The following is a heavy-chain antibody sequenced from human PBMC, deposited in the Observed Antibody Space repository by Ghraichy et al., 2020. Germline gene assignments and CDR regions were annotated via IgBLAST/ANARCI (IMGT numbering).Heavy chain of an antibody. CDR1: GYTFTSYD. CDR3: ARCDVDSDYYYYGMDV. Sequence: ASVKVSCKASGYTFTSYDINWVRQATGQGLEWMGWMNPNSGNTGYAQKFQGRVTMTRNTSISTAYMELSSLRSEDTAVYYCARCDVDSDYYYYGMDVWGQGTTVTVSS. D-gene: IGHD3/OR15-3a*01. J-gene: IGHJ6*02. CDR2: MNPNSGNT. V-gene: IGHV1-8*01.